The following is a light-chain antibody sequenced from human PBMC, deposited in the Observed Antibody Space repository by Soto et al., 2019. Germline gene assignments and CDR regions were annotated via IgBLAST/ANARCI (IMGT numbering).Light chain of an antibody. CDR2: EVS. CDR3: SSYAGSRYV. J-gene: IGLJ1*01. Sequence: QSALTQPRSVSGSPGQSVTISCTGTSSDVGGYNYVSWYQQHPGKAPKLMIYEVSKRPSGVPDRFSGSKSGNTASLTVSGLQAEDEADYYCSSYAGSRYVFGTGTKLTVL. V-gene: IGLV2-11*01. CDR1: SSDVGGYNY.